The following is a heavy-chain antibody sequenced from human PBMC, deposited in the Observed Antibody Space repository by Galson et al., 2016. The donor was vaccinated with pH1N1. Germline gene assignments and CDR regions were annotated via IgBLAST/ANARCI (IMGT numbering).Heavy chain of an antibody. CDR1: GGSISSYY. J-gene: IGHJ4*02. D-gene: IGHD3-10*01. CDR3: AGGPAVSLLAY. V-gene: IGHV4-4*07. CDR2: IYTSGIT. Sequence: LSLTCTVSGGSISSYYWTWIRQPAGKGLEWLGRIYTSGITNYNPFLKSRVTMSVDTSKSQFSLRLSSVAAADTAVYYCAGGPAVSLLAYWGQGTLVSVSS.